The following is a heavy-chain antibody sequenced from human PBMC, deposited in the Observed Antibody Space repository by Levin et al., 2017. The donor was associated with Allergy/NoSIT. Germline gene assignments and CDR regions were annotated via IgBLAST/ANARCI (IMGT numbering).Heavy chain of an antibody. CDR3: AKKQGGTSGFSFDV. J-gene: IGHJ3*01. CDR2: ITGGGFNT. D-gene: IGHD1-1*01. V-gene: IGHV3-23*01. Sequence: GGSLRLSCAVSGFTISEYAMAWVRQAPGKGLEWVSVITGGGFNTYYGDSVKGRFTVSRDDSKDTLYLELNSLGGEDTAGYYCAKKQGGTSGFSFDVWGQGTMVTVSS. CDR1: GFTISEYA.